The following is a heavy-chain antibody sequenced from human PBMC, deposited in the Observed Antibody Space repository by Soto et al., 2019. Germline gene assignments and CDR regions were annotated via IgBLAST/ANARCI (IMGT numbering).Heavy chain of an antibody. CDR2: IKSDGSST. J-gene: IGHJ4*02. CDR3: AREVYSSGYYYFDY. CDR1: GFTFSSYW. Sequence: PGGSLRLSCAASGFTFSSYWMHWVRQGPGKGLVWVSRIKSDGSSTRYADSVKGRFTISSDNAENTLYLQMNSLRAEDTAVYYCAREVYSSGYYYFDYWGQGTLVTVSS. V-gene: IGHV3-74*01. D-gene: IGHD6-19*01.